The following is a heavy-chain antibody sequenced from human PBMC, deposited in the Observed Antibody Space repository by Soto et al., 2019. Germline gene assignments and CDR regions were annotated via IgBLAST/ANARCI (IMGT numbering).Heavy chain of an antibody. D-gene: IGHD3-10*01. CDR3: ARQLSGSESYPYFDY. Sequence: SETPSLTCTVSGGSISSGGYYWSWIRQHPGKGLEWIGYIYYSGSTYYNPSLKSRVTISVATSKNQFSLKLHSVTAADMAFYYFARQLSGSESYPYFDYWGQGTLVTVSS. J-gene: IGHJ4*02. CDR2: IYYSGST. CDR1: GGSISSGGYY. V-gene: IGHV4-31*03.